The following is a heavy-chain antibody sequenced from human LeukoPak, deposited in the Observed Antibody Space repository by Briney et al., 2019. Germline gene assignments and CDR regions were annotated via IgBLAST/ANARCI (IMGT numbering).Heavy chain of an antibody. V-gene: IGHV4-61*02. D-gene: IGHD1-26*01. Sequence: PSQTLSLTCTVSGGSISSGSYYWSWIRPPAGEGLEWIGRIYTSGSTNYNPSLKSRVTISVDTSKNQFSRKLSSVTAADTAVYYCARSQYSGSYYSVGYWGQGTLVTVSP. CDR2: IYTSGST. CDR3: ARSQYSGSYYSVGY. J-gene: IGHJ4*02. CDR1: GGSISSGSYY.